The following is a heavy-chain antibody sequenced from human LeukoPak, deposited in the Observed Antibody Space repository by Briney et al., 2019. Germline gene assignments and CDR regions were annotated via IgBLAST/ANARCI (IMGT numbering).Heavy chain of an antibody. CDR3: AKGADYAFEN. D-gene: IGHD3-16*01. J-gene: IGHJ4*02. CDR2: IQNDGSTR. V-gene: IGHV3-30*04. Sequence: GGSLRLSCAASGFTFSSYAMHWVRQAPGKGLEWVAFIQNDGSTRFYADSVKGRFTISRDDSKKTFYLQMDSLRPDDTAVYYCAKGADYAFENWGQGTLVTVSS. CDR1: GFTFSSYA.